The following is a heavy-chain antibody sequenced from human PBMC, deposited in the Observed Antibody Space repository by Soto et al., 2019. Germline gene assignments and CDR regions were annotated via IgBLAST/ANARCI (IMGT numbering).Heavy chain of an antibody. Sequence: GGSLRLSCAASGFTFSSYDMHWVRQATGKGLEWVSAIGTAGDTYYPGSVKGRFTISRENAKNSLYLQMNSLRAEDTAVYYCARGRLGRPGDAFDIWGQGTMVTVSS. CDR1: GFTFSSYD. D-gene: IGHD6-6*01. J-gene: IGHJ3*02. CDR3: ARGRLGRPGDAFDI. V-gene: IGHV3-13*01. CDR2: IGTAGDT.